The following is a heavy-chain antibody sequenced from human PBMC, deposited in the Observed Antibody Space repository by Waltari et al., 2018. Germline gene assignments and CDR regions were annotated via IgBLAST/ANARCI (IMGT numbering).Heavy chain of an antibody. CDR1: GGSFSGYY. CDR3: ARSYTGSYYNVGWYFDL. Sequence: QVQLQQWGAGLLKPSETLSLTCAVYGGSFSGYYWSWIRQPPGKGLEWIGESNHSGRTNYNPSLKSRVTRSVDTSKNQFSLKLSSVTAADTAVYYCARSYTGSYYNVGWYFDLWGRGTLVTVSS. V-gene: IGHV4-34*01. J-gene: IGHJ2*01. D-gene: IGHD3-10*01. CDR2: SNHSGRT.